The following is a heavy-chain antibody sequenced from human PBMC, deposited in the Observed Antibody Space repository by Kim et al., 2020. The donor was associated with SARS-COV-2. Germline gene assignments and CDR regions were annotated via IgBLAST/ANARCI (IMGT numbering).Heavy chain of an antibody. J-gene: IGHJ4*02. CDR3: ARDHRSSDYYGSGPELYFDY. CDR1: GFTFSSYW. Sequence: GGFLRLSCAASGFTFSSYWMSWVRQAPGKGLEWVANIKQDGSEKYYVDSVKGRFTISRDNAKNSLYLQMNSLRAEDTAVYYCARDHRSSDYYGSGPELYFDYWGQGTLVTVSS. D-gene: IGHD3-10*01. V-gene: IGHV3-7*01. CDR2: IKQDGSEK.